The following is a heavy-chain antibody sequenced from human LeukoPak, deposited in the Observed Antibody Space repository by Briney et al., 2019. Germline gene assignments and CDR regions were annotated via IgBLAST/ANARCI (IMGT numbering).Heavy chain of an antibody. D-gene: IGHD4-23*01. CDR3: ARARWPGGFDY. V-gene: IGHV1-69*11. J-gene: IGHJ4*02. CDR2: IIPILGTA. CDR1: GGTFSSYA. Sequence: ASVKVSCKASGGTFSSYAISWVRQAPGQGLEWMGRIIPILGTANYAQKFQGRVTITADESTSTAYMELSSLRSEDTAVYYCARARWPGGFDYWGQGTLVTVSS.